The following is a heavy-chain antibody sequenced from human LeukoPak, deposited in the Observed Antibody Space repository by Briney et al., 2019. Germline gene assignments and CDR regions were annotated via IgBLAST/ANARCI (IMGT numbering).Heavy chain of an antibody. CDR3: AREGLIRFLEWLPQTYYFDY. CDR2: INPNSGGT. J-gene: IGHJ4*02. D-gene: IGHD3-3*01. CDR1: GYTFTGYY. Sequence: ASVKVSCKASGYTFTGYYMHWVRQAPGQGLEWMGWINPNSGGTNYAQKFQGRVTMTRDTSISTAYMELSRLRSDDTAVYYCAREGLIRFLEWLPQTYYFDYWGQGTLVTVSS. V-gene: IGHV1-2*02.